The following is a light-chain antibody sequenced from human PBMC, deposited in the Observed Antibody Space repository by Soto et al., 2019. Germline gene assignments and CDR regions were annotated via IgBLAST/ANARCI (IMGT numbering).Light chain of an antibody. Sequence: SQSPATLSVSPGERTTLSCRASQSVSRILAWYQQKPGQAPRLLIYGASNRATGIPDRFSGSGSGTDFTLTISRLEPADFAVYYCQQYGSSQWTFGQGTKVDIK. J-gene: IGKJ1*01. CDR1: QSVSRI. CDR2: GAS. CDR3: QQYGSSQWT. V-gene: IGKV3-20*01.